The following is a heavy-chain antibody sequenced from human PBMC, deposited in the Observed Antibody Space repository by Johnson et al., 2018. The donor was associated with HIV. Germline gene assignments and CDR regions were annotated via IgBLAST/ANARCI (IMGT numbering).Heavy chain of an antibody. V-gene: IGHV3-23*04. CDR3: ARIDYSNYEEALDI. J-gene: IGHJ3*02. D-gene: IGHD4-11*01. CDR2: LSCSRGSP. CDR1: GFTFSSYA. Sequence: VQLVESGGGLLQPGGSLRLSRAASGFTFSSYALSLVRQAPGPALEWVSSLSCSRGSPYYAHSVPCRFTISRENSKNTLYRKMNSLRAEDTAVYYCARIDYSNYEEALDIWGQGTMVTVSS.